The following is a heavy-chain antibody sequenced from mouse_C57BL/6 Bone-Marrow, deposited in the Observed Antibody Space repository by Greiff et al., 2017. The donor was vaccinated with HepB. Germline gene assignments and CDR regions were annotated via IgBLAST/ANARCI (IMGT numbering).Heavy chain of an antibody. Sequence: EVKLMESEGGLVQPGSSMKLSCTASGFTFSDYYMAWVRQVPEKGLEWVANINYDGSSTYYLDSLKSRFIISRDNAKNILYLQMSSLKSEDTATYDCAREGYVEDWYFDVWGTGTTVTVSS. D-gene: IGHD3-2*02. CDR3: AREGYVEDWYFDV. CDR1: GFTFSDYY. CDR2: INYDGSST. J-gene: IGHJ1*03. V-gene: IGHV5-16*01.